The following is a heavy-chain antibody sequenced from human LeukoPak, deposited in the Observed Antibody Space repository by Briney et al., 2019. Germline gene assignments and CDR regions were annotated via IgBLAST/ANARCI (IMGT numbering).Heavy chain of an antibody. V-gene: IGHV4-39*07. CDR3: ASADGSWYVS. CDR2: IYYSGST. J-gene: IGHJ4*02. D-gene: IGHD6-13*01. CDR1: GGSISSSSYY. Sequence: SETLSLTCTVSGGSISSSSYYWGWIRQPPGKGLEWIGSIYYSGSTYYNPSLKSRVTISVDTSKNQFSLKLSSVTAADTAVYYCASADGSWYVSWGQGTLVTVSS.